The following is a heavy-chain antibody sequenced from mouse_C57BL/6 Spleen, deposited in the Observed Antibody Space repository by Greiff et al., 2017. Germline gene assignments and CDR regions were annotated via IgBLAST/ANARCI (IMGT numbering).Heavy chain of an antibody. Sequence: QVQLQQPGAELVRPGTSVKLSCKASGYTFTSYWMHWVKQRPGQGLEWIGVIDPSDSYTNYNQKFKGKATLTVDTSSSTAYMQLSSLTSEDSAVYYCARGVTGTKCDDWGKGTTLTVSS. CDR2: IDPSDSYT. J-gene: IGHJ2*01. V-gene: IGHV1-59*01. D-gene: IGHD4-1*01. CDR3: ARGVTGTKCDD. CDR1: GYTFTSYW.